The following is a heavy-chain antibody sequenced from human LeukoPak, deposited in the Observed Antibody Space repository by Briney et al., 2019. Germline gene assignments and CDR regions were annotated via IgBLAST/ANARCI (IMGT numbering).Heavy chain of an antibody. CDR3: ARASGGNSFLDY. V-gene: IGHV3-74*01. Sequence: PGGSLRLSCAASGFTFSSYWMHWVRRGPGKGLVWVSRINTDGSATTYPDSVKGRFTISRDNAKNTLYLQMNSLRAEDTAVYYCARASGGNSFLDYWGQGTLVTVSS. J-gene: IGHJ4*02. D-gene: IGHD4-23*01. CDR1: GFTFSSYW. CDR2: INTDGSAT.